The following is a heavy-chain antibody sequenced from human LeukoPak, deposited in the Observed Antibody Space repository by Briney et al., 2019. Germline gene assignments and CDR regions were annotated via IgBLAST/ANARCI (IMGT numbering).Heavy chain of an antibody. V-gene: IGHV3-30*18. D-gene: IGHD3-9*01. Sequence: GGSLRLSCAASGFTFSSYGMHWVRQAPGKGLEWVAVISYDGSNKYYADSVKGRFTISRDNSKNTLYLQMNSLRAEDTAVYYCAKDPPRPYFGYYFGYWGQGTLVTVSS. J-gene: IGHJ4*02. CDR2: ISYDGSNK. CDR1: GFTFSSYG. CDR3: AKDPPRPYFGYYFGY.